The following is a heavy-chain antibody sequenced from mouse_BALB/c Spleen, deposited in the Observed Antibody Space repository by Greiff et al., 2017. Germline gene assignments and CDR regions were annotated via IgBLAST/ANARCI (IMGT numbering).Heavy chain of an antibody. V-gene: IGHV1-82*01. J-gene: IGHJ3*01. D-gene: IGHD2-5*01. CDR3: APGYNNGGLTY. CDR1: GYAFSSSW. CDR2: IYPGDGDT. Sequence: VKLQESGPELVKPGASVKISCKASGYAFSSSWMNWVKQRPGQGLEWIGRIYPGDGDTNYNGKFKGKATLTADKSSSTAYMQLSSLTSVDSAVYFCAPGYNNGGLTYWGQGTLVTVSA.